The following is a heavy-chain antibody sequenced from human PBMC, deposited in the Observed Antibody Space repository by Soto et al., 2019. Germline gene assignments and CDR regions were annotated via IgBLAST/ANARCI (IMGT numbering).Heavy chain of an antibody. Sequence: PSETLSLTCTVSGGSISSLYWNWIRQPPGKGLEWIGSIFYSGSTNYNPSLKSRVTISVDKSKNQFSLRLTSVTAADTAVYYCARVSGSYYYGMDVWGQGTTVTVS. D-gene: IGHD1-26*01. J-gene: IGHJ6*02. CDR2: IFYSGST. CDR3: ARVSGSYYYGMDV. CDR1: GGSISSLY. V-gene: IGHV4-59*12.